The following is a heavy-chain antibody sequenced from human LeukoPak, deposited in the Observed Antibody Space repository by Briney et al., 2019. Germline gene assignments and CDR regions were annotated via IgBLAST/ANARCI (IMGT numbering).Heavy chain of an antibody. CDR1: GGSISSYF. D-gene: IGHD6-19*01. V-gene: IGHV4-59*01. CDR3: ASRRAVAGIGWFDP. Sequence: PSETLSLTCTVSGGSISSYFWTWIRQPPGKGLEWIGYIYYSGSSNYSPSLKSRVTMSVDSSKNQFSLKLSSVTAADTAVYYCASRRAVAGIGWFDPWGQGTLVTVSS. J-gene: IGHJ5*02. CDR2: IYYSGSS.